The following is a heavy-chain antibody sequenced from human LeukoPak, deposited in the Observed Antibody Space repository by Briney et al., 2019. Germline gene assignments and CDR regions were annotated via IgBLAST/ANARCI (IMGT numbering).Heavy chain of an antibody. V-gene: IGHV3-23*01. D-gene: IGHD6-13*01. CDR1: GFTFSSYS. CDR2: ISGSGGST. CDR3: AKEIAAAGRVFDY. Sequence: GGSLRLSCAASGFTFSSYSMNWVRQAPGKGLEWVSAISGSGGSTYYADSVKGRFTISRDNSKNTLYLQMNSLRAEDTAVYYCAKEIAAAGRVFDYWGQGTLVTVSS. J-gene: IGHJ4*02.